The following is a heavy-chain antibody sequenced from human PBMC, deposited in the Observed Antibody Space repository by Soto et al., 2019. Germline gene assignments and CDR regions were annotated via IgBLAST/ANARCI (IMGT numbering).Heavy chain of an antibody. CDR2: IYWDDDT. J-gene: IGHJ4*02. V-gene: IGHV2-5*02. CDR3: THRRVGRELDY. CDR1: GFSLSTTGVG. D-gene: IGHD3-16*01. Sequence: QMTLKESGPTLVKPTQTLTLTCTFSGFSLSTTGVGVGLIRQSPGKALEWLALIYWDDDTRYSPSLKSRLTVTKVTSKNQVVLTMTNMDPVDTATYYCTHRRVGRELDYWGQGTLVTVSS.